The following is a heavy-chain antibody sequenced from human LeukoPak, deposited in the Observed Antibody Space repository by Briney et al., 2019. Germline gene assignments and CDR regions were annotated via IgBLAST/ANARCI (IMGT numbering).Heavy chain of an antibody. D-gene: IGHD1-26*01. V-gene: IGHV3-23*01. CDR3: AKGRYYSPDY. J-gene: IGHJ4*02. CDR1: GFTFRSYG. Sequence: PGGSLRLSCAASGFTFRSYGMSWVRQAPGKGLEWVSAISGSGGSTYYADSVKGRFTISRDNSKNTLYLQMNSLRVEDTAVYYCAKGRYYSPDYWGQGTLVTVSS. CDR2: ISGSGGST.